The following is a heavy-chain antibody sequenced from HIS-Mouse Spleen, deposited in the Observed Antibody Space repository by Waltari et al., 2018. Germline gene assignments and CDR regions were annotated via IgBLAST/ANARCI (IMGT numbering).Heavy chain of an antibody. CDR3: ARRLLTGDAFDI. CDR1: GFTFSSYS. V-gene: IGHV3-21*01. D-gene: IGHD7-27*01. CDR2: ISSSRIYI. Sequence: EVQLVQSGGGLVKPGGSLRLSCAASGFTFSSYSMTWVRQAPGKGLEWVSSISSSRIYIYYADSVKGRFTISRDNAKNSLYLQMNSLRAEDTAVYYCARRLLTGDAFDIWGQGTMVTVSS. J-gene: IGHJ3*02.